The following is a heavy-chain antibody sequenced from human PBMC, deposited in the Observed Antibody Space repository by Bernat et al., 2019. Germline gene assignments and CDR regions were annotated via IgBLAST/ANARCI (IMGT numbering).Heavy chain of an antibody. V-gene: IGHV3-33*01. J-gene: IGHJ3*02. D-gene: IGHD6-13*01. CDR2: IWYDGSNK. CDR1: GFTFSSYG. Sequence: QVQLVESGGGVVQPGRSRRRSCAASGFTFSSYGMHWVRQAPGKGLEWVAFIWYDGSNKYYADSVKGRFTISRDNSKNTLYLQMNSLRAEATAVYYCARDRYSGSSNHAFDIWGQGTMVTVSS. CDR3: ARDRYSGSSNHAFDI.